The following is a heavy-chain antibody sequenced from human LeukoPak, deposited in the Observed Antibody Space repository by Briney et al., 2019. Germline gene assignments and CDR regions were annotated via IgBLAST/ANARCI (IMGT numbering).Heavy chain of an antibody. V-gene: IGHV1-18*01. CDR2: ISAYSGNT. J-gene: IGHJ6*02. CDR1: GYTFSDYG. Sequence: APVKVSCKASGYTFSDYGITWVRQAPGQGREWMGWISAYSGNTNYGQKFQGRVTMTTDTSTTTAYMELRSLRSDDTALYFCARGSLSGYEGAMDVWGQGTTVTVSS. CDR3: ARGSLSGYEGAMDV. D-gene: IGHD5-12*01.